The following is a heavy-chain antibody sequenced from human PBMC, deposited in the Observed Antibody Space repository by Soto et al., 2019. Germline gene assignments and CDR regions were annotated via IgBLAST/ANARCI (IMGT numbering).Heavy chain of an antibody. CDR3: ARPIVATIFGPYYGMDV. D-gene: IGHD5-12*01. V-gene: IGHV1-46*01. Sequence: GASVKVSCKASGYTFTSYYMHWVRQAPGQGLEWMGIINPSGGSTSYAQKFQGRVTMTRDTSTSTVYMELSSLRSEDTAVYYCARPIVATIFGPYYGMDVWGQGTTVTVSS. CDR2: INPSGGST. CDR1: GYTFTSYY. J-gene: IGHJ6*02.